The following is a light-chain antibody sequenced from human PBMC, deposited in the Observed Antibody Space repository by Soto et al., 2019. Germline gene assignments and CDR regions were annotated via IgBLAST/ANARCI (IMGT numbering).Light chain of an antibody. CDR2: GAS. Sequence: EIVLTQSPGTLSLSPGERATLSCRASQSVSSNYLAWYQQKPGQAPRLLIYGASSRATGIPDRFSGSGSVTDFTLTMSRLEPAAVAVYYCQQYGGASRVTFGGGPKVEIK. CDR3: QQYGGASRVT. CDR1: QSVSSNY. V-gene: IGKV3-20*01. J-gene: IGKJ4*01.